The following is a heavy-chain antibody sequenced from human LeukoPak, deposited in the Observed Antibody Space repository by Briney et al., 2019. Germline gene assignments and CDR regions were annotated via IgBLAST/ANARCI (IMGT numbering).Heavy chain of an antibody. J-gene: IGHJ6*03. V-gene: IGHV1-46*01. CDR3: ARLAAAGTTGVYYYYMDV. CDR2: INPSGGTT. D-gene: IGHD6-13*01. Sequence: ASVKVSCKASGYTFTSYHMHWVRQAPGQGLEWMGIINPSGGTTNYAQKFRGRVTMTRDMSTSTVYMELSSLRSEDTAVYYCARLAAAGTTGVYYYYMDVWGKGTTVTVSS. CDR1: GYTFTSYH.